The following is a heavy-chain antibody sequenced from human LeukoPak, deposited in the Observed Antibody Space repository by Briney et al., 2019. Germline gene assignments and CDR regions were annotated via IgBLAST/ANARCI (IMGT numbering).Heavy chain of an antibody. V-gene: IGHV4-61*02. J-gene: IGHJ4*02. CDR1: GGSISSGSYY. Sequence: PSETLSLTCTVSGGSISSGSYYWSWIRQPAGKGLEWIGRIYTSGSTNYNPSLKSRVTISVDTSKNQFSLKLSSVTAADTAVYYCAGNYYDSTGPKCWGQGTLVTVSS. CDR3: AGNYYDSTGPKC. CDR2: IYTSGST. D-gene: IGHD3-22*01.